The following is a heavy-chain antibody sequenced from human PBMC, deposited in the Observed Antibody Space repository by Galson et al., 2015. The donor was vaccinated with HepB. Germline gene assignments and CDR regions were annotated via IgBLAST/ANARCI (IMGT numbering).Heavy chain of an antibody. CDR2: IHGGNNK. V-gene: IGHV3-53*01. CDR3: AQLGTGY. CDR1: GFSIRSHY. D-gene: IGHD6-13*01. Sequence: SLRLSCAASGFSIRSHYTNWVRQAPGKGLEWVSLIHGGNNKYYADSVKGRFTVSRDDSSNTLYLQMNSLRAEDTAVYYCAQLGTGYWGQGTLVTVSS. J-gene: IGHJ4*02.